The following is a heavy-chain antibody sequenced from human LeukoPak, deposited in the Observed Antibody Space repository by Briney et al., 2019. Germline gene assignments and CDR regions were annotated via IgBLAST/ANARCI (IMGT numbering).Heavy chain of an antibody. CDR3: ARDFYFYDSSGYFDY. CDR1: GGTLSTYG. CDR2: IIPFLGTV. V-gene: IGHV1-69*13. Sequence: SVKVSCKASGGTLSTYGISWVRQAPGHGLEWMGGIIPFLGTVNYAQKFQGRVTITADEPTTTTYMELSSLRSEDTAVYYCARDFYFYDSSGYFDYWGQGTLVTVSS. J-gene: IGHJ4*02. D-gene: IGHD3-22*01.